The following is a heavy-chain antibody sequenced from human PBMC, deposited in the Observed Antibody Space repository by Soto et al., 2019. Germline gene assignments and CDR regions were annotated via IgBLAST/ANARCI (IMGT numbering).Heavy chain of an antibody. Sequence: SETLSLTCTVSGGSISSSSYYWGWIRQPPGKGLEWIGNIYYSGSAFYNPSLKSRVTISVDTSKNQFSRKMISVTVADTAVYYCAAYCSGGTCNAKDWFDPWGQGTLVTVSS. CDR2: IYYSGSA. D-gene: IGHD2-15*01. CDR1: GGSISSSSYY. CDR3: AAYCSGGTCNAKDWFDP. J-gene: IGHJ5*02. V-gene: IGHV4-39*01.